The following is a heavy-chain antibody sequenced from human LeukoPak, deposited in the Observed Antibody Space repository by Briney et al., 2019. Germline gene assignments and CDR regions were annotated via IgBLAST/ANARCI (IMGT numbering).Heavy chain of an antibody. Sequence: GGSLRLSCAVSGINFRGYWMVWVRQAPGKGLEWVANMKQDGSEKYYVDSVKGRFTISRDNAKNSLYLEMNSLRVEDTAVYYCARDLGHTGYDLYDYWAREPWSPSP. V-gene: IGHV3-7*01. J-gene: IGHJ4*02. CDR1: GINFRGYW. CDR3: ARDLGHTGYDLYDY. D-gene: IGHD5-12*01. CDR2: MKQDGSEK.